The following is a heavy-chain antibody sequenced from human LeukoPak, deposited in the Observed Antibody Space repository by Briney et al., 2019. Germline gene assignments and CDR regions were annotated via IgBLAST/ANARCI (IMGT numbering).Heavy chain of an antibody. CDR1: GFTVYSNY. D-gene: IGHD6-13*01. Sequence: GGSLRLSCAASGFTVYSNYMTWVRQAPGKGLEWVSVIYDTGTTSYADSVKGRFTISRDNAKNSLYLEMNSLRAEDTALYFCAKDIDSSSWYYFDYWGQGTLVTVSS. CDR2: IYDTGTT. CDR3: AKDIDSSSWYYFDY. J-gene: IGHJ4*02. V-gene: IGHV3-53*05.